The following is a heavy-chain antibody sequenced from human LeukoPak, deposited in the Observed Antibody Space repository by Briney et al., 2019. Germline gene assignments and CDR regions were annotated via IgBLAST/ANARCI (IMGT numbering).Heavy chain of an antibody. J-gene: IGHJ4*02. CDR1: GLTLSGYW. CDR2: INGDASST. V-gene: IGHV3-74*01. Sequence: PGGSLRLSCAASGLTLSGYWMHWVRHAPGKGLVWVLRINGDASSTSYADSVKGRFTISRDNAKSTLYLQMNSLRVEDTAVYYCARARGNTYGYFEYWGQGTLVTVSS. D-gene: IGHD5-18*01. CDR3: ARARGNTYGYFEY.